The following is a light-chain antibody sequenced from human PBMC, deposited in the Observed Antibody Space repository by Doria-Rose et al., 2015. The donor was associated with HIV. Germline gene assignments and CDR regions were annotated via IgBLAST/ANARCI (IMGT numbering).Light chain of an antibody. CDR3: QAWDSTTVV. CDR2: QDN. J-gene: IGLJ2*01. V-gene: IGLV3-1*01. Sequence: SYALMQPPSLSVSPGQTASITCSGDKLGDKYACWYQQKSGQSPVLVIYQDNKRPLGIPERFSGSNSGNTATLTISGTQAMDEADYYCQAWDSTTVVFGGGTKLTGL. CDR1: KLGDKY.